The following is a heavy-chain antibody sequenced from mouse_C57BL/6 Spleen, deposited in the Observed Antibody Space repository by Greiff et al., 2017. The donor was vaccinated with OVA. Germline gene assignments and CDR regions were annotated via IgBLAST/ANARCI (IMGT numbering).Heavy chain of an antibody. J-gene: IGHJ3*01. CDR3: ALYYYGSSPAY. Sequence: QVQLQQSGAELARPGASVKLSCKASGYTFTSYGISWVKQRTGQGLEWIGEIYPRSGNTYYNEKFKGKATLTADKSSSTAYMELRSLTSEDAAVYVCALYYYGSSPAYWGQGTLVTVSA. CDR1: GYTFTSYG. CDR2: IYPRSGNT. D-gene: IGHD1-1*01. V-gene: IGHV1-81*01.